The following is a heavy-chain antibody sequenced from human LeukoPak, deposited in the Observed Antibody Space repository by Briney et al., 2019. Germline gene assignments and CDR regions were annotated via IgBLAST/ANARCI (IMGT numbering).Heavy chain of an antibody. CDR3: ATVPSRYCSSTSCYRFDP. D-gene: IGHD2-2*01. Sequence: GASVKVSCKVSGYTLTELSMHWVRQAPGKGREWMGGFDPEDGETIYAQKFQGRVTITEDTSTDTAYMELSSLRSEDTAVYYCATVPSRYCSSTSCYRFDPWGQGTLVTVSS. J-gene: IGHJ5*02. CDR2: FDPEDGET. CDR1: GYTLTELS. V-gene: IGHV1-24*01.